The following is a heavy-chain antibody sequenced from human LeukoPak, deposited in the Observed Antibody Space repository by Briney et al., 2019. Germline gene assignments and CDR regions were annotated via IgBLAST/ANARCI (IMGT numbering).Heavy chain of an antibody. CDR2: IDNGGSTT. J-gene: IGHJ1*01. CDR1: GFTFSTYW. D-gene: IGHD2-2*01. Sequence: PGGSLRLSCAASGFTFSTYWMHWVRQAPGKGLVWVSRIDNGGSTTLYADSVKGRFTISRDNSKNTLYLQMNSLRAEDTAVYHCAKDRVPQLPRAEYFQHWGQGTLVTVSS. CDR3: AKDRVPQLPRAEYFQH. V-gene: IGHV3-23*03.